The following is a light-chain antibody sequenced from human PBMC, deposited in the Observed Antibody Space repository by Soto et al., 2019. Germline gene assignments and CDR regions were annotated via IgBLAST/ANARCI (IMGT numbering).Light chain of an antibody. V-gene: IGKV3-20*01. CDR1: QSVSNIY. CDR3: QQFGRSPRT. CDR2: GTS. J-gene: IGKJ1*01. Sequence: EIVLTQSPGTLSLSPGEGATLSCRASQSVSNIYLAWYQQKPGQAPRLLMYGTSNRATGIPDRFIGSGSGTDFTLTIGNLEPEDFAVYYCQQFGRSPRTFGQGTKVEIK.